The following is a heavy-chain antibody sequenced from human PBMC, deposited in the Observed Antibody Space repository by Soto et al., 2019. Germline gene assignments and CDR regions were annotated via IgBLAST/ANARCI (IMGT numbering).Heavy chain of an antibody. D-gene: IGHD2-15*01. Sequence: GGSLRLSCAASGFTFSSYGMHWVRQAPGKWLEWVAVILYDGTKKYYADSMKGRFTISRDNSKNTLYLQMNGLRAEDTAVYYCAKDRGALRWSEEHYYFDYWGQGXLVTVYS. CDR3: AKDRGALRWSEEHYYFDY. V-gene: IGHV3-30*18. CDR1: GFTFSSYG. J-gene: IGHJ4*02. CDR2: ILYDGTKK.